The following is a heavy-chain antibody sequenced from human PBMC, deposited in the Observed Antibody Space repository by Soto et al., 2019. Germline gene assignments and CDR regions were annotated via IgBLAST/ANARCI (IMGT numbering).Heavy chain of an antibody. CDR1: GGSISSYY. J-gene: IGHJ6*02. V-gene: IGHV4-59*01. CDR2: IYYSGST. D-gene: IGHD6-6*01. Sequence: QVQLQESGPGLVKPSETLSLTCTVSGGSISSYYWSWIRQPPGKGLEWIGYIYYSGSTNYNPSLKSRVTISVDTSKNQYSLKLSSVTAADTAVYYCARADVRPHYYYYCMDVWGQGTTVTVSS. CDR3: ARADVRPHYYYYCMDV.